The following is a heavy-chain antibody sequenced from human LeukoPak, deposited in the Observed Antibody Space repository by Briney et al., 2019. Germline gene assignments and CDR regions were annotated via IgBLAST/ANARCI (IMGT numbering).Heavy chain of an antibody. CDR3: ARALYCNSGSCYSGYYYGMDV. J-gene: IGHJ6*02. V-gene: IGHV3-74*01. CDR2: INGAETST. CDR1: GFAFSTYW. D-gene: IGHD2-15*01. Sequence: GGSLRLSCVGSGFAFSTYWMHWVRQAPGKGLVWVSRINGAETSTGYADSVKGRFTISRDNAKNSLFLQMNSLRAEDTAVYYCARALYCNSGSCYSGYYYGMDVWGQGTTVTVSS.